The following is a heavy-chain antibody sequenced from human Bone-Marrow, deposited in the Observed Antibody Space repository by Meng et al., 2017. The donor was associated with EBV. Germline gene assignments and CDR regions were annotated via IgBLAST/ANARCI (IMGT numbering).Heavy chain of an antibody. D-gene: IGHD4-17*01. V-gene: IGHV3-33*01. CDR1: GLTFSSDG. CDR2: IWYDGSNK. Sequence: QVQLVESGXGVVQPGRXLRLSCAGAGLTFSSDGMHWVRQAPGKGLEWVAVIWYDGSNKYYADSVKGRFTISRDNSKNTLYLQMNSLRAEDTAVYYCAREDYGDSHLDYWGQGTLVTVSS. CDR3: AREDYGDSHLDY. J-gene: IGHJ4*02.